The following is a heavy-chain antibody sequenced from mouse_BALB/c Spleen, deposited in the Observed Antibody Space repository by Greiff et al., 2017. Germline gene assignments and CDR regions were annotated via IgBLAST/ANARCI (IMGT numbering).Heavy chain of an antibody. CDR2: IWAGGST. CDR3: ARGLAPVLDY. CDR1: GFSLTSYG. Sequence: VMLVESGPGLVAPSQSLSITCTVSGFSLTSYGVHWVRQPPGRGMEWLGVIWAGGSTNYNSALMSRLSISKDNSKSQVFLKMNSLQTDDTAMYYCARGLAPVLDYWGQGTALTVS. D-gene: IGHD6-2*01. J-gene: IGHJ2*01. V-gene: IGHV2-9*02.